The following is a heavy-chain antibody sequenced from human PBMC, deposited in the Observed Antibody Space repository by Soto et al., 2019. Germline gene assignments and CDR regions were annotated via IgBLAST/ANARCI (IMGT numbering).Heavy chain of an antibody. CDR1: GGSITSDTW. J-gene: IGHJ4*02. Sequence: QVQLQESGPGLVRPSGTLSLVCAVSGGSITSDTWCTWVRQPPWKGMEWIGEIHIGMGTNYNASLGNRLNISLDKSNKQFSPKLTSATAAHTAVYYCSTRIRLPVWGQGTLVTVSS. CDR3: STRIRLPV. CDR2: IHIGMGT. V-gene: IGHV4-4*02. D-gene: IGHD2-21*02.